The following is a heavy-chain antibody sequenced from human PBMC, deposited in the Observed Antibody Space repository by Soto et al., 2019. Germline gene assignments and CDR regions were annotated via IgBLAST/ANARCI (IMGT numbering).Heavy chain of an antibody. CDR3: ARDPGIAVVGRGTSFEH. CDR2: IIPLFST. CDR1: GDTFRNYA. V-gene: IGHV1-69*18. Sequence: QVQLVQFGAEVKKPGSSVKVSCKASGDTFRNYAFTWVRQAPGQGLEWMGTIIPLFSTRYAQKFQGRVTMTADESTSTVYRDLSSLKSDDTSVYYCARDPGIAVVGRGTSFEHWGQGTLVTVSS. J-gene: IGHJ4*02. D-gene: IGHD6-19*01.